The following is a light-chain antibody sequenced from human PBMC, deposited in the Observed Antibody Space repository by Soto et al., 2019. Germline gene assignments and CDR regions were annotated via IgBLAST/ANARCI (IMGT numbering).Light chain of an antibody. V-gene: IGLV1-44*01. CDR2: NNN. J-gene: IGLJ3*02. CDR1: NSNIGSNT. Sequence: QSVLTQSPSASGTPGQRVTISCSGSNSNIGSNTVNWYQQLPGTAPKLLIYNNNRRPSGIPDRFSGSRSGTSASLDISGLQSEDEADYYCAAWDDSLTGRVFGGGTKLTVL. CDR3: AAWDDSLTGRV.